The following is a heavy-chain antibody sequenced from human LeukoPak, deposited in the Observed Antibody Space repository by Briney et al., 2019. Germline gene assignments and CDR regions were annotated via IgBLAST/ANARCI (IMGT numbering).Heavy chain of an antibody. J-gene: IGHJ4*02. D-gene: IGHD6-6*01. CDR3: ARVLYSSPSN. CDR2: IYYPGST. Sequence: SETLSLTCTVSGGSISGSSYFRGWLRQPPGKGLEWIGNIYYPGSTYYNPSLKSRVTISVDASKNQFSLKLSSMTAADTAVYYCARVLYSSPSNWGQGTLVTVSS. CDR1: GGSISGSSYF. V-gene: IGHV4-39*01.